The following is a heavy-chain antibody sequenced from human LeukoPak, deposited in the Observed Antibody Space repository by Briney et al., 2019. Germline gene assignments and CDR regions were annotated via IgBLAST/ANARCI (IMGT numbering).Heavy chain of an antibody. J-gene: IGHJ4*02. V-gene: IGHV3-74*01. D-gene: IGHD1-14*01. CDR3: ARETAVSGGVYFDY. CDR1: GFTFSSYW. Sequence: GGSLRLSCAASGFTFSSYWMHWVRQAPGKGLVWVSRINVDGSSTYYADSVKGRFIISRDNAKNTLYSQMDSQRAEDSAVYYCARETAVSGGVYFDYWGQGTLVTVSS. CDR2: INVDGSST.